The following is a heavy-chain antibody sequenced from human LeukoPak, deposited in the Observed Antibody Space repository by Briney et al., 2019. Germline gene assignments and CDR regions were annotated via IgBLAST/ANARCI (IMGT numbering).Heavy chain of an antibody. CDR2: IYSSGST. Sequence: ASETLSLTCTVSGGSISSYYGSWIRQPAGKGLEWIGRIYSSGSTNYNPSLKSRVTLSVDTSKNQFSLKLSSVTAADTAVYYCARSTEGWFDPWGQGTLVTVSS. V-gene: IGHV4-4*07. J-gene: IGHJ5*02. CDR3: ARSTEGWFDP. CDR1: GGSISSYY.